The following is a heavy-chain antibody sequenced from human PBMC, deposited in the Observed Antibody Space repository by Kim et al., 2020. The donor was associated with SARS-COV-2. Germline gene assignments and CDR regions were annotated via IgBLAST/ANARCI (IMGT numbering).Heavy chain of an antibody. V-gene: IGHV3-23*01. CDR3: AKDLWQFAENDN. CDR1: GFNFPNNA. D-gene: IGHD3-10*01. Sequence: GGSLRLSCEASGFNFPNNAMNWVRQAPGKGLEWVAGIGGDERTYYAESANGRFTISRDNPRGTAYLQMSSLRAGDTAMYYCAKDLWQFAENDNWGQGTLV. CDR2: IGGDERT. J-gene: IGHJ4*02.